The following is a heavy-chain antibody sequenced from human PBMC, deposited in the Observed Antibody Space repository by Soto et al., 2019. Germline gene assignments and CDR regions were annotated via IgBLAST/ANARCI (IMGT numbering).Heavy chain of an antibody. CDR2: IIPLFVTP. Sequence: QVQLVQSGAEVKKAGSSVKVSCKVSAGTFSNYAISWVRQAPGQGLEWMGGIIPLFVTPNYAQKFRGRVTITADESTRTAHMELNSLRSEDTAVYYCARARMERLSVGHYYYASDSWGQGTTVTVSS. V-gene: IGHV1-69*12. J-gene: IGHJ6*02. CDR3: ARARMERLSVGHYYYASDS. D-gene: IGHD1-1*01. CDR1: AGTFSNYA.